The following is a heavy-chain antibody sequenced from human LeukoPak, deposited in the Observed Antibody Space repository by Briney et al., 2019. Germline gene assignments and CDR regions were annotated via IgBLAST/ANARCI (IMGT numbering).Heavy chain of an antibody. D-gene: IGHD1-26*01. J-gene: IGHJ4*02. Sequence: SETLSLTCTVSGGSISSGSYYWSWIRQPAGKGLEWIGRIYTSGSTNYNPSLKSRVTISVDTSKNQFSLKLSSVTAADTAVYYCARDRSYTEFFDYWGQGTLVTVSS. CDR2: IYTSGST. V-gene: IGHV4-61*02. CDR3: ARDRSYTEFFDY. CDR1: GGSISSGSYY.